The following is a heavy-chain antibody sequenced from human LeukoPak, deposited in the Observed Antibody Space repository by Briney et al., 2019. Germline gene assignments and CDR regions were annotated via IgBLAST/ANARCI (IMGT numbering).Heavy chain of an antibody. D-gene: IGHD5-18*01. J-gene: IGHJ4*02. Sequence: PGGSLRLSCAASGFTFSSYGMHWVRQAPGKGLEWVAVISYDGSNKYYADSVKGRFTISRDNSKNTLYLQMNSLRAEDTAVYYCAKSGDLWLPTNRFDYWGQGTLVTVSS. V-gene: IGHV3-30*18. CDR2: ISYDGSNK. CDR3: AKSGDLWLPTNRFDY. CDR1: GFTFSSYG.